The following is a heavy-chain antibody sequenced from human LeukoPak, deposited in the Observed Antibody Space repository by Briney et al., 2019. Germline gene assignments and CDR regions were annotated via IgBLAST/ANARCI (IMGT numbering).Heavy chain of an antibody. CDR1: GFSFSTFS. CDR2: ISDSGGFT. D-gene: IGHD3-10*01. CDR3: ARDWGGLPSPTSAFDF. J-gene: IGHJ3*01. Sequence: AGGSLRLSCAASGFSFSTFSMSWVRQASGKGLEWVSTISDSGGFTDYADSVKGRFTISRDNSKTTLYLQMNSLRAEDTAVYYCARDWGGLPSPTSAFDFWGQGTMVTVSS. V-gene: IGHV3-23*01.